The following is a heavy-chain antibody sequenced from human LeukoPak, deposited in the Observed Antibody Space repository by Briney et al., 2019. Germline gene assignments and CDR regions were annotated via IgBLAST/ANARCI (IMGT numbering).Heavy chain of an antibody. CDR3: ARHGDYYDSSGYYYFDY. D-gene: IGHD3-22*01. CDR2: IYYSGST. Sequence: SETLSLTCTVSGGSISSSSYYWGWIRQPPGKGLELIGSIYYSGSTYYNPSLKSRVTISVDTSKNQFSLKLSSVTAADTAVYYCARHGDYYDSSGYYYFDYWGQGTLVTVSS. CDR1: GGSISSSSYY. V-gene: IGHV4-39*01. J-gene: IGHJ4*02.